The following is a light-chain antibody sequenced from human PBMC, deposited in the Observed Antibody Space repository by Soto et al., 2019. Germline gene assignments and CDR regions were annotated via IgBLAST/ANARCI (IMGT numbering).Light chain of an antibody. CDR1: SSDVGGYNC. CDR2: EVT. J-gene: IGLJ2*01. CDR3: SSYAGSNTVL. V-gene: IGLV2-8*01. Sequence: QSALTQPPSASGSPGQSVTISCTGTSSDVGGYNCVSWYQQHPGKAPQLMIYEVTKRPSGVPDRFSGSKSGNTASLTVSGIQAEDEADYYCSSYAGSNTVLFGGGTKVTVL.